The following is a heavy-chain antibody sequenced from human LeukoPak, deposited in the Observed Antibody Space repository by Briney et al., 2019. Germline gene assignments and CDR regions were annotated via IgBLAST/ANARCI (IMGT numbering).Heavy chain of an antibody. D-gene: IGHD2-21*01. J-gene: IGHJ4*02. CDR3: ARHSIASDGARLFDY. V-gene: IGHV4-59*08. CDR2: VYYSGYS. CDR1: GGSITSYY. Sequence: KPAETLSLTCTVSGGSITSYYWDWLRQPPEKGLEWIGYVYYSGYSNYNPSLKSRVSMSVDTSMNQFSLKLASVTAADTAVYYCARHSIASDGARLFDYWGRGTLVTVSS.